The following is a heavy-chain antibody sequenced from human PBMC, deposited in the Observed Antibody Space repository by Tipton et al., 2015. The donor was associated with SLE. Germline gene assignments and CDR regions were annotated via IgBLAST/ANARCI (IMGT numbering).Heavy chain of an antibody. V-gene: IGHV4-34*01. CDR1: GGSFSGYY. D-gene: IGHD3-16*01. CDR3: ARVLWAFDI. J-gene: IGHJ3*02. CDR2: INHSGST. Sequence: TLSLTCAVYGGSFSGYYWSWIRQPPGKGLEWIGEINHSGSTNYNPSLKSRVTISVETSKNQFSLKLSSVTAADTAVYYCARVLWAFDIWGQGTMVTVSS.